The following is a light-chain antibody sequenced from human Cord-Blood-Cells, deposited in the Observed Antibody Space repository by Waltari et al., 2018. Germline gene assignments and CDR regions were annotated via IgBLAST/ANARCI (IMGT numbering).Light chain of an antibody. CDR2: WAS. J-gene: IGKJ1*01. V-gene: IGKV4-1*01. CDR3: QQYYSTPWT. Sequence: DIVMTQSPDSLAVSLGERATINCTPSQSVLYRSNNKNYLAWYQQKPGQPPKLLIYWASTRESGVPDRFSGSGSGTDFTLTISSLQAEDVAVYYCQQYYSTPWTFGQGTKVEIK. CDR1: QSVLYRSNNKNY.